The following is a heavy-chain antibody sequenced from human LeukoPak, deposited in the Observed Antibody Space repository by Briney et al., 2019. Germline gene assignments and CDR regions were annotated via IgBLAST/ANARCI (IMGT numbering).Heavy chain of an antibody. Sequence: LSGGSLRLSCAASGFTFSSYAMSWVRQAPGKGLEWVSAISGSGGSTYYADSVKGRFTISRDNSKNTLYLQMNSLRAEDTAVYYCAKDVGPMYYYDSSGYPLGWDYWGQGTLVTVSS. V-gene: IGHV3-23*01. CDR2: ISGSGGST. J-gene: IGHJ4*02. CDR3: AKDVGPMYYYDSSGYPLGWDY. CDR1: GFTFSSYA. D-gene: IGHD3-22*01.